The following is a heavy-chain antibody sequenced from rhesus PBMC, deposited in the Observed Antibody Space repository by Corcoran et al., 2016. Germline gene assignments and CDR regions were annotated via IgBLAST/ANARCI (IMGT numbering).Heavy chain of an antibody. CDR3: TRNYYDSGYYTGGYFDY. J-gene: IGHJ4*01. V-gene: IGHV3-100*02. CDR1: GFTFSSYE. Sequence: DVQLVESGGGLVKPGGSLRLSCVASGFTFSSYEMHWVRQVPGKGLGGVSVISESGGTIYYADSVKGRFTISRDNAKNSLFLQMNSLRAEDTAVYYCTRNYYDSGYYTGGYFDYWGQGVLVTVSS. CDR2: ISESGGTI. D-gene: IGHD3-28*01.